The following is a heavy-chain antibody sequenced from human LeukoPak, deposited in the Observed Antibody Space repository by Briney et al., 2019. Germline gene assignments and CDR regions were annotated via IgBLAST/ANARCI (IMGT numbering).Heavy chain of an antibody. CDR1: GGTFISYA. CDR2: IIPIFGTA. Sequence: ASVKVSCKASGGTFISYAISWVRQAPGQGLEWMGGIIPIFGTANYAQKFQGRVTITADESTSTAYMELSSLRSEDTAVYYCASGVSSPDSFDIWGQGTMVTVSS. D-gene: IGHD5/OR15-5a*01. V-gene: IGHV1-69*13. CDR3: ASGVSSPDSFDI. J-gene: IGHJ3*02.